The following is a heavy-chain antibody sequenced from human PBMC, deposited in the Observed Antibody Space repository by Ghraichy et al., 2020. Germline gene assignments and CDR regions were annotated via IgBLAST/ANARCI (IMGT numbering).Heavy chain of an antibody. D-gene: IGHD6-19*01. CDR2: LSGSGGTT. J-gene: IGHJ4*02. CDR1: GFTFRSFA. V-gene: IGHV3-23*01. CDR3: AKDVGQQWRFDF. Sequence: GESLNISCAASGFTFRSFAMSWVRQAPGKGLEWVAALSGSGGTTYYADSVKGRFTISRDNSKNTLFMQMYSLRDEDTAVYYCAKDVGQQWRFDFWGQGTLVTVSS.